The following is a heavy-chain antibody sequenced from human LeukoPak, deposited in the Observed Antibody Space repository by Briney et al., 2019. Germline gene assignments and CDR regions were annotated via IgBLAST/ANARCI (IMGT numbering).Heavy chain of an antibody. V-gene: IGHV4-59*08. J-gene: IGHJ2*01. CDR3: ARRSGVWYGLYFDL. Sequence: SETLSLTCSVSGGSVSSYYWSCVRQPPGKGLGWIGYIYYSGSTNYNPSLKSRVTISVDTSKNQFSLKLSSVTAADTAVYYCARRSGVWYGLYFDLSGRGTLVTVSS. CDR1: GGSVSSYY. CDR2: IYYSGST. D-gene: IGHD2-8*02.